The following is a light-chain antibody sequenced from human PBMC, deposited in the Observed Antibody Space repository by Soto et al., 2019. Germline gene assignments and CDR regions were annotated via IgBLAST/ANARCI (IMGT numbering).Light chain of an antibody. CDR3: QQYGSSPPWT. CDR2: GAS. J-gene: IGKJ1*01. V-gene: IGKV3-20*01. CDR1: QSVSNNY. Sequence: EIVLTQSPGTLSLSQGERATLSCRASQSVSNNYLAWYQQKPGQAPRLLIYGASNRATGIPDRFSGSGSGTDFTLTISRLEPEDFAVYYCQQYGSSPPWTFGQGTKVDIK.